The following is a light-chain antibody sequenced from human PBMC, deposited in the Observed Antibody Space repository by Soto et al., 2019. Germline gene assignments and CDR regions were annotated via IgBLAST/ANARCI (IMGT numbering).Light chain of an antibody. J-gene: IGLJ3*02. V-gene: IGLV2-14*03. CDR2: EVS. CDR3: SSYTSGSTLV. Sequence: QAASVSGSPGQSITISCTGSSTDVGGYTYVSWYQQFPGKPPKLMIYEVSNRPSGVSNRFSGSKSGNTASLTISGLQAEDEADYYCSSYTSGSTLVFGGGTKLTVL. CDR1: STDVGGYTY.